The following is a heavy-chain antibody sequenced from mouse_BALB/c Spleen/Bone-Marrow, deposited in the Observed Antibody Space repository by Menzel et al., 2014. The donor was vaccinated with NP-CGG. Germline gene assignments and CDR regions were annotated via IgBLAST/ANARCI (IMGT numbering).Heavy chain of an antibody. D-gene: IGHD1-2*01. CDR2: INPDSSTI. V-gene: IGHV4-1*02. CDR1: GFDFSRYW. CDR3: ARPGYYGYQDV. J-gene: IGHJ1*01. Sequence: EVKLMESGGGLVQPGGSLKLSCAASGFDFSRYWMTWVRQAPGKGLEWIGEINPDSSTINYTPSLKEKFIISRDNAKNAQYLQMSKVRSEDTALYDCARPGYYGYQDVWGAGTTVTVSS.